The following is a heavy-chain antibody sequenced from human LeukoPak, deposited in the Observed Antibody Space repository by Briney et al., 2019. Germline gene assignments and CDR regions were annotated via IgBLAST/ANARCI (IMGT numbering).Heavy chain of an antibody. J-gene: IGHJ6*03. Sequence: SETLSLTCTVSGGSISSYYWSWIRQPPGKGLKRIGYIYYSGSTNYNPSLKSRVTISVDTSKNQFSLKLSSVTAADTAVYYCARAPRYYYHYYMDAWGKGTTVTVSS. CDR1: GGSISSYY. CDR2: IYYSGST. CDR3: ARAPRYYYHYYMDA. V-gene: IGHV4-59*01.